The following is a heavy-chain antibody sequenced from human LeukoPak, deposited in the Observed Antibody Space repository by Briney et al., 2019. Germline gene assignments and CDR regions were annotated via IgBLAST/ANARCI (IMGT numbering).Heavy chain of an antibody. D-gene: IGHD3-22*01. J-gene: IGHJ3*02. CDR2: INVGGGT. Sequence: SETLSLTCVVYGGSSSGFYWTWIRQTPGKGLEWIGKINVGGGTNYNPSLKSRVTMSLDTSKNQFSLKLSSVTAADTAVYYCARVPLVITRDDAFDIWGQGTMVTVSS. V-gene: IGHV4-34*01. CDR1: GGSSSGFY. CDR3: ARVPLVITRDDAFDI.